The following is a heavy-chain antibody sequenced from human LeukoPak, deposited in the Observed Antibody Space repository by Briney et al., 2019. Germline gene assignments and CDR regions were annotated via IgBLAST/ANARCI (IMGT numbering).Heavy chain of an antibody. Sequence: EPSETLSLTCTVSGGSISSYYWSWIRQPPGKGLEWIGYIYHSGSTYYNPSLKSRVTISVDRSKNQFSLKLSSVTAADTAVYYCATYGDYGRFDYWGQGTLVTVSS. CDR1: GGSISSYY. D-gene: IGHD4-17*01. CDR2: IYHSGST. CDR3: ATYGDYGRFDY. V-gene: IGHV4-59*04. J-gene: IGHJ4*02.